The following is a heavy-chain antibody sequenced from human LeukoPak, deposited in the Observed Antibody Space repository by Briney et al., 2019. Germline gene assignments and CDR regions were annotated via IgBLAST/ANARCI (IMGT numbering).Heavy chain of an antibody. CDR3: APSLGYCSSTICYSRSHLDAFDI. V-gene: IGHV1-24*01. J-gene: IGHJ3*02. D-gene: IGHD2-2*01. CDR1: GYTLTELS. CDR2: FDPEDGET. Sequence: SVKVSCKVSGYTLTELSMHWVRQAPGKGLEWMGGFDPEDGETIYAQKFQGRVTMTEDTSTDTAYMELSSLRSEDTAVYYCAPSLGYCSSTICYSRSHLDAFDIWGQGTMVTVSS.